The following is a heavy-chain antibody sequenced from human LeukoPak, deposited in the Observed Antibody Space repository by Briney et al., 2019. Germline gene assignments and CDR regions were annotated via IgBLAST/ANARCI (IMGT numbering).Heavy chain of an antibody. J-gene: IGHJ3*02. CDR3: ARDFSDNSYRGYFDWHPPDAFDI. CDR1: GDSISRYY. D-gene: IGHD3-9*01. Sequence: SETLSLTCTVSGDSISRYYWSWIRQPAGKGLEWIGRIYNGGIITYNPSPKSRVTMSIDTSNNQFSLRLRFVTAADTAVYYCARDFSDNSYRGYFDWHPPDAFDIWGQGTMVTVSS. V-gene: IGHV4-4*07. CDR2: IYNGGII.